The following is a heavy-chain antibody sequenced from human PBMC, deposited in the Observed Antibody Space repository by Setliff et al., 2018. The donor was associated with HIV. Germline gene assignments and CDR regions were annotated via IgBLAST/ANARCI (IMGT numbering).Heavy chain of an antibody. J-gene: IGHJ5*01. CDR2: VSHSGNT. Sequence: PSETLSLTCSVSGGSISSGDSFWNWIRRPPGKGLEWIGYVSHSGNTYYNPSLTRRVTISLDTFNNQFSLNLNSVTAADTAVYYCASRVYYYDSNNFLREEGF. CDR3: ASRVYYYDSNNFLREEGF. V-gene: IGHV4-30-4*01. D-gene: IGHD3-22*01. CDR1: GGSISSGDSF.